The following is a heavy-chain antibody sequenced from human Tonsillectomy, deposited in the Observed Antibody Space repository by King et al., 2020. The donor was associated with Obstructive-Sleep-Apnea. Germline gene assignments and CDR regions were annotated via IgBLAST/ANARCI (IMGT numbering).Heavy chain of an antibody. CDR2: ISGNGVSA. CDR3: VKDRKHQLVRAGYVYAFDV. Sequence: VQLVESGGGLVQPGGSLRLSCSASGFTFSAFTMHWVRQAPEKGPEYVSAISGNGVSADYADSVKGRFTISRDNSKNTLFLQMLSLKIEDTALYYCVKDRKHQLVRAGYVYAFDVWGPGTIVSVSP. J-gene: IGHJ3*01. V-gene: IGHV3-64D*09. CDR1: GFTFSAFT. D-gene: IGHD6-13*01.